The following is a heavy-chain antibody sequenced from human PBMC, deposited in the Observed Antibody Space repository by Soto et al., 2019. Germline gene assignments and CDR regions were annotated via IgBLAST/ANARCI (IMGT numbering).Heavy chain of an antibody. J-gene: IGHJ3*02. CDR1: GYAFASYG. V-gene: IGHV1-18*01. D-gene: IGHD3-22*01. Sequence: ASVTVSCTASGYAFASYGIIWVRQATGQGLEWMGWISAYNGNTNYAQKLQGRVTMTTDTSTSTAYMELRSLRSDDTAVYYCARDYYYDSSGYRDAFDIWGQGTMVTVS. CDR2: ISAYNGNT. CDR3: ARDYYYDSSGYRDAFDI.